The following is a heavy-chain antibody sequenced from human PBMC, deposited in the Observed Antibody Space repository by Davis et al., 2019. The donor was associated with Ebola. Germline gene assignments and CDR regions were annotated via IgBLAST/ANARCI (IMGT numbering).Heavy chain of an antibody. Sequence: GESLKISCAASGFTFSDYAMHWVRQAPGKGLEWVIVIWYDESNKYSADSVKGRFTISRDNSKNTVHLQMNSLRAEDTAIYYCARGQRLSEYWGQGTPVTVSS. CDR2: IWYDESNK. V-gene: IGHV3-33*01. CDR3: ARGQRLSEY. J-gene: IGHJ4*02. CDR1: GFTFSDYA.